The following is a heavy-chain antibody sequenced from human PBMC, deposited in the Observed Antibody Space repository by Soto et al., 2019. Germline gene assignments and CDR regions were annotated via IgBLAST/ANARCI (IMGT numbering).Heavy chain of an antibody. V-gene: IGHV3-9*01. Sequence: EVQLVESGGGLVQPGRSLRLSCAASGFTFDDYAMHWVRQAPGKGLEWVSGISWNSGSIGYADSVKGRLTISRDNAKNSLYLQMNSLRAEDTALYYCAKDTGPTSRGAFDIWGQGTMVTVSS. CDR1: GFTFDDYA. CDR3: AKDTGPTSRGAFDI. J-gene: IGHJ3*02. CDR2: ISWNSGSI. D-gene: IGHD4-17*01.